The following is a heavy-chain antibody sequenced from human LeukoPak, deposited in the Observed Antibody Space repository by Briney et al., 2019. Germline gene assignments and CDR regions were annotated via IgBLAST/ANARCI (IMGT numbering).Heavy chain of an antibody. Sequence: PGRSLRLSCAASGFTFSSYGIHWVRQAPGKGLEWVAVISYDGSNKYYADSVKGRFTISRDNSKNTLYLQMNSLRAEDTAVYYCARAFWDSSGYYSTDWGQGTLVTVSS. J-gene: IGHJ4*02. CDR1: GFTFSSYG. V-gene: IGHV3-30*19. CDR3: ARAFWDSSGYYSTD. CDR2: ISYDGSNK. D-gene: IGHD3-22*01.